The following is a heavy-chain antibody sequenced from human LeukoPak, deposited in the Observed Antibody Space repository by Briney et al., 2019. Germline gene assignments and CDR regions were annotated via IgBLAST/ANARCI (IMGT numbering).Heavy chain of an antibody. CDR1: GYTFTSYY. CDR3: ARDRPTDYYDSSGYKRIGGTRQDDAFDI. D-gene: IGHD3-22*01. CDR2: INPNSSGT. Sequence: ASVKLSCKASGYTFTSYYMHRVRQAPGQGLDWMGWINPNSSGTNYAQNFQGRVTMTRDTSISTAYMELSRLRSDDTAVYYCARDRPTDYYDSSGYKRIGGTRQDDAFDIWGQGTMVTVSS. V-gene: IGHV1-2*02. J-gene: IGHJ3*02.